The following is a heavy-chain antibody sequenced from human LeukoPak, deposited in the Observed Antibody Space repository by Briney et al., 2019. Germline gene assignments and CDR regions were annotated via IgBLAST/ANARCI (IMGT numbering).Heavy chain of an antibody. CDR2: ISSDGNRK. J-gene: IGHJ4*02. V-gene: IGHV3-30*02. CDR1: GFTFTTYG. Sequence: PGGSLRLSCAASGFTFTTYGMHWVRQAPGKGLEWVAFISSDGNRKFYTDSVKGRFTFSRDNSKNTLYLEMNSLRPEDTAVYFCVKGRGWFCDYWGQGPLVTVSS. CDR3: VKGRGWFCDY. D-gene: IGHD6-19*01.